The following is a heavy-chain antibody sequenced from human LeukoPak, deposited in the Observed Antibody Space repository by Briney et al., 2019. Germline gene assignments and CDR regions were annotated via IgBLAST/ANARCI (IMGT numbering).Heavy chain of an antibody. D-gene: IGHD3-3*01. V-gene: IGHV4-38-2*02. J-gene: IGHJ4*02. CDR2: IYHSGST. CDR3: ARSPLYDFCSGYYDY. CDR1: GYSISSGYY. Sequence: SETLSLTCTVSGYSISSGYYWGWIRQPPGNGLEWIGSIYHSGSTYYNPSLKSRVTLSVDTSKNQFSLKLSSVTAADTAVYYCARSPLYDFCSGYYDYWGQGTLVTVSS.